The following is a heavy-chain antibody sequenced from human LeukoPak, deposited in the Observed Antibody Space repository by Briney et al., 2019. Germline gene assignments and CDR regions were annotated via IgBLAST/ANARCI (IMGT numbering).Heavy chain of an antibody. CDR3: AKDPYCTNGVCYTRKYSSGYYFDY. Sequence: GGSLRLSCTTSGFTFSNAWMSWVRQAPGKGLEWVGRISTKTDGGTTDYAAPVKGRFTISRDDSKNTLYLQMNSLKTEDTAVYYCAKDPYCTNGVCYTRKYSSGYYFDYWGQGTLVTVSS. CDR1: GFTFSNAW. J-gene: IGHJ4*02. D-gene: IGHD2-8*01. V-gene: IGHV3-15*01. CDR2: ISTKTDGGTT.